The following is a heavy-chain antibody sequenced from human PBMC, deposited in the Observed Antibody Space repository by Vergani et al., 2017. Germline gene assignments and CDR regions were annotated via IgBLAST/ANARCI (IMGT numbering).Heavy chain of an antibody. CDR1: GFNFSDYY. Sequence: EVQLVESGGALVQPGGSLRLSCAVSGFNFSDYYLDWIRQAPGKGLEWVGRSRNMAYSFSTQFAASVAGRFSISRDASTRSLFLQMNSLKIEDTAGYFCVREGTYCSGSSCYTGVGIFDFWGQGTPVTVSS. D-gene: IGHD2-2*01. J-gene: IGHJ4*02. CDR2: SRNMAYSFST. CDR3: VREGTYCSGSSCYTGVGIFDF. V-gene: IGHV3-72*01.